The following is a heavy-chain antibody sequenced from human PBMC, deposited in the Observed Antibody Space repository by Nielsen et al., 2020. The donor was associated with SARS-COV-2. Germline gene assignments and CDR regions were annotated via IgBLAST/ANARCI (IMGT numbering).Heavy chain of an antibody. CDR2: ISWNSGSI. J-gene: IGHJ6*02. CDR3: ATGGYSSGWYEGGMDV. D-gene: IGHD6-19*01. CDR1: GFTFDDYA. V-gene: IGHV3-9*01. Sequence: SLKISCAASGFTFDDYAMHWVRQAPGKGLEWVSGISWNSGSIGYADSVKGRFTISRDNAKNSLYLQMNSLRAEDTALYYCATGGYSSGWYEGGMDVWGQGTTVTVSS.